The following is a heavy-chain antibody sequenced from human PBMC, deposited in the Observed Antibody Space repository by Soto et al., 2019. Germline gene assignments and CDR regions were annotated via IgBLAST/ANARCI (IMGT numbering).Heavy chain of an antibody. CDR3: VRTARAGAGAPHWFDR. D-gene: IGHD2-21*02. J-gene: IGHJ5*02. V-gene: IGHV4-30-4*01. CDR1: GASIRSTDYY. CDR2: VYYTGST. Sequence: SETLSLTCTVSGASIRSTDYYWSWIRQAPGKGLEWIGYVYYTGSTYYIPSLMSRLTISVDTSKNQFSLKLTSVTAAETAVYYCVRTARAGAGAPHWFDRWGKGTKVTVYS.